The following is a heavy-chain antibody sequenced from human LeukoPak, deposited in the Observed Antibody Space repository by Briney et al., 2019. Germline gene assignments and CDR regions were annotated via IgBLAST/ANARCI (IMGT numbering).Heavy chain of an antibody. J-gene: IGHJ4*02. CDR2: ISSSSSYI. CDR3: ASELRFLEWLSY. D-gene: IGHD3-3*01. V-gene: IGHV3-21*01. Sequence: GGSLRLSCAASGFTFSSYSMNWVRQAPGKGLEWVSSISSSSSYIYYADSVKGRFTISRDNAKNSLYLQMNSLRAEDTAVYYCASELRFLEWLSYWGPGTLVTVSS. CDR1: GFTFSSYS.